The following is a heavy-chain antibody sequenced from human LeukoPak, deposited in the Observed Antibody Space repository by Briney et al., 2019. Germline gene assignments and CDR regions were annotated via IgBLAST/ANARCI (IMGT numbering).Heavy chain of an antibody. J-gene: IGHJ6*03. V-gene: IGHV4-4*09. D-gene: IGHD3-10*01. CDR3: ARHLRSRDYYYMDV. Sequence: PSETLSLTCTVSGGSISSYYWSWIRPPPRKRLGWIGYIYTSGSTNYNPSLKSRVTISVDTSKNQFSLKLSSVTAADTAVYYCARHLRSRDYYYMDVWGKGTTVTVSS. CDR1: GGSISSYY. CDR2: IYTSGST.